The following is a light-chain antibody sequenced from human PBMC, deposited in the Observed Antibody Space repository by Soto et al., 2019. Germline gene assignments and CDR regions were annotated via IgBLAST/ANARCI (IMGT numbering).Light chain of an antibody. CDR1: SSDVGGYNY. Sequence: QSALTQPASVSGSRGQSISISCTGTSSDVGGYNYVSWYQQHPGKAPKLIIYEVTNRPPGVSNRFSGSKSGNTASLTISGLQAEDEADYYCISYRSGTTLVFGGGTNLTVL. J-gene: IGLJ3*02. V-gene: IGLV2-14*01. CDR3: ISYRSGTTLV. CDR2: EVT.